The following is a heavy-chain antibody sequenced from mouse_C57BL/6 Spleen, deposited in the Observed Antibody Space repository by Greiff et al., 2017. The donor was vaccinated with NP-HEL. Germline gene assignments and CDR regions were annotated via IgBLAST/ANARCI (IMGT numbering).Heavy chain of an antibody. J-gene: IGHJ1*03. CDR3: ARSFYGYDPFYWYFDV. V-gene: IGHV1-53*01. D-gene: IGHD2-2*01. CDR1: GYTFTSYW. Sequence: VQLQQPGTELVKPGASVKLSCKASGYTFTSYWMHWVKQRPGQGLEWIGNINPSNGGTNYNEKFKSKATLTVDKSSSTAYMQLSSLTSEDSAVYYCARSFYGYDPFYWYFDVWGTGTTVTVSS. CDR2: INPSNGGT.